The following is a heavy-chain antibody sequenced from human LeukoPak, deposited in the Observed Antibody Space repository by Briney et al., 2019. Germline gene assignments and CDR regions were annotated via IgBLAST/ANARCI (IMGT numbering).Heavy chain of an antibody. CDR2: ISSSSSYI. D-gene: IGHD1/OR15-1a*01. CDR1: GFTFSSYS. J-gene: IGHJ4*02. CDR3: AKVVGNTDFDY. Sequence: GGSLRLSCAASGFTFSSYSMNWVRQAPGKGLEWVSSISSSSSYIYYADSVKGRFTISRDNAKNSLYLQMNSLRAEDTAVYYCAKVVGNTDFDYWGQGTLVTVSS. V-gene: IGHV3-21*04.